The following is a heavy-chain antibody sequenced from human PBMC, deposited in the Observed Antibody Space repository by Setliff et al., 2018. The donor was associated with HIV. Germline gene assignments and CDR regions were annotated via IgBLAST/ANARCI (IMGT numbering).Heavy chain of an antibody. CDR1: GYIFTVYH. D-gene: IGHD3-10*01. V-gene: IGHV1-2*02. CDR3: ARETQTGTGSYLN. CDR2: ISPNSGDT. Sequence: ASVKVSCKASGYIFTVYHMHWVRQAPGQGLEWMGWISPNSGDTKYAQEFEGRVTMTRDTSTFTAYMELNRLRSDDTAVYYCARETQTGTGSYLNWGQGTLVTVSS. J-gene: IGHJ4*02.